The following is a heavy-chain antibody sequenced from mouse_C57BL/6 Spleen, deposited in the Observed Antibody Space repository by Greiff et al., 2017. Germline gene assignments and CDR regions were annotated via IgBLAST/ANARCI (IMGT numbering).Heavy chain of an antibody. V-gene: IGHV1-69*01. CDR3: ARYGYGDVSYWYFDV. CDR1: GYTFTSYW. J-gene: IGHJ1*03. D-gene: IGHD2-2*01. Sequence: QVQLQQPGAELVMPGASVKLSCKASGYTFTSYWMHWVKQRPGQGLEWIGEIDPSDSYTNYNQKFKGKSTLTVDKSSSTAYMQLSSLTSEDSAVYYCARYGYGDVSYWYFDVWGTGTTVTVSS. CDR2: IDPSDSYT.